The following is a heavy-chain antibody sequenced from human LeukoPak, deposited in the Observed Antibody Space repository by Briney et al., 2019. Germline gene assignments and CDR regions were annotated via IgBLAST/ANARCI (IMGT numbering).Heavy chain of an antibody. CDR3: TTDPYSSGDGMDV. CDR1: GFTFSSYG. D-gene: IGHD6-19*01. J-gene: IGHJ6*02. Sequence: PGGSLRLSCAASGFTFSSYGMHWVRQAPGKGLEWVAFIRYDGSNKYYADSVKGRFTISRDDSKNTLYLQMNSLKTEDTAVYYCTTDPYSSGDGMDVWGQGTTVTVSS. CDR2: IRYDGSNK. V-gene: IGHV3-30*02.